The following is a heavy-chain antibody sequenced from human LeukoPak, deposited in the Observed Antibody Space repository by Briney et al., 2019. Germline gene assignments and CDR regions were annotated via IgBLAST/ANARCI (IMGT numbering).Heavy chain of an antibody. CDR2: INLNSRGT. V-gene: IGHV1-2*02. Sequence: ASVKVSCKASGYTFTDYYMHWVRQAPGQGLEWMGWINLNSRGTNYAQKFQGRVTMTTDTSTSTAYMELRSLRSDDTAVYYCARDLKRSRARWENLEFDPWGQGTLVTVSS. CDR3: ARDLKRSRARWENLEFDP. CDR1: GYTFTDYY. D-gene: IGHD1-26*01. J-gene: IGHJ5*02.